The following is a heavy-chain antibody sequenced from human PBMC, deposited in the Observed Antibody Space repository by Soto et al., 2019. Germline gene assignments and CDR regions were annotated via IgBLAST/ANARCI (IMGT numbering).Heavy chain of an antibody. CDR3: ASMGYHYGSGSYPLDY. CDR1: GGSISSYY. CDR2: MYNSGST. V-gene: IGHV4-59*08. D-gene: IGHD3-10*01. J-gene: IGHJ4*02. Sequence: LSLTCSVSGGSISSYYWTWIRQPPGKGLEWIGFMYNSGSTHYNPSLKSRVTISLDTSKNQFSLNLRSVTAADTAVYYCASMGYHYGSGSYPLDYWGQGTLVTVS.